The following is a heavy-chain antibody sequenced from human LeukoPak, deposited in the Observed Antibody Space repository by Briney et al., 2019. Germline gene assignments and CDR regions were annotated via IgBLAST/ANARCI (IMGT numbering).Heavy chain of an antibody. J-gene: IGHJ5*02. CDR3: ASVYLSWFDP. CDR1: GGSFSGYY. Sequence: PSEILSLTCAVYGGSFSGYYWSWIRQPPGKGLEWIGEINHSGSTNYNPSLKSRVTISVDTSKNQFSLKLSSVTAADTAVYYCASVYLSWFDPWGQGTLVTVSS. V-gene: IGHV4-34*01. D-gene: IGHD2-2*01. CDR2: INHSGST.